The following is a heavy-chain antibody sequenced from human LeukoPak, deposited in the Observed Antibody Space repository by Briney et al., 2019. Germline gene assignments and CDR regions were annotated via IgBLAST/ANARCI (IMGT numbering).Heavy chain of an antibody. CDR2: ITASGGST. J-gene: IGHJ4*02. CDR3: ARDYPTSGIVTIFDY. Sequence: SGGSLRLSWASSGFTFNNYAMTWVRQAQGKGLDWASSITASGGSTYCAHSVKGRYTISRDNSKNTLYLQMSSLRAEDTAVYYCARDYPTSGIVTIFDYWGQGTLVTVSS. V-gene: IGHV3-23*01. CDR1: GFTFNNYA. D-gene: IGHD1-1*01.